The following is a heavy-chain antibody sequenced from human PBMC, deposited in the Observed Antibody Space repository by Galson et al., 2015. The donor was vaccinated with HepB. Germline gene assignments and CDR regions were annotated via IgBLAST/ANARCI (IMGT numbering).Heavy chain of an antibody. CDR3: ARGFGNSFGDGYYCDGMDV. CDR1: GGSFSGSY. J-gene: IGHJ6*02. CDR2: VNHSGST. D-gene: IGHD5-18*01. V-gene: IGHV4-34*01. Sequence: SETLSLTCAVYGGSFSGSYWSWIRQSPGKGLEWIGEVNHSGSTNYNPSLKSRVTLSVDTSKNQFSLKLTSVTAADTAVYYCARGFGNSFGDGYYCDGMDVWGQGTTVTVSS.